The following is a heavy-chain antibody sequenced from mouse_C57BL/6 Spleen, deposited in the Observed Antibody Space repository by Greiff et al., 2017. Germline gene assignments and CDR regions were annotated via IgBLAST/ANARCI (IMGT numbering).Heavy chain of an antibody. CDR1: GYTFTSYW. J-gene: IGHJ2*01. CDR2: IYPGNSDT. CDR3: TRETGTSFDY. V-gene: IGHV1-5*01. D-gene: IGHD4-1*01. Sequence: VQLQQSGTVLARPGASVKMSCKTSGYTFTSYWMHWVNQRPGQGLEWIGAIYPGNSDTSYNQKFKGKANLTAVTSASTAYMELSSLTNEDSAVYYCTRETGTSFDYWGQGTTLTVSS.